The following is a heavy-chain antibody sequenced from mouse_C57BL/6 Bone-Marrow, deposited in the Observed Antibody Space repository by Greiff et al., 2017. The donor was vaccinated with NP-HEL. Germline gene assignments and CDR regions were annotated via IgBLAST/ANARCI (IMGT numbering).Heavy chain of an antibody. D-gene: IGHD1-1*01. Sequence: QVQLKQPGAELVKPGASVKLSCKASGYTFPSYWMHWVKQRPGQGLEWIGMIHPNSGSTNYNEKFKSKATLTVDKSSSTAYMQLSSLTSEDSAVYYCARGVITTGVEAAWFAYWGQGTLVTVSA. V-gene: IGHV1-64*01. CDR1: GYTFPSYW. CDR2: IHPNSGST. J-gene: IGHJ3*01. CDR3: ARGVITTGVEAAWFAY.